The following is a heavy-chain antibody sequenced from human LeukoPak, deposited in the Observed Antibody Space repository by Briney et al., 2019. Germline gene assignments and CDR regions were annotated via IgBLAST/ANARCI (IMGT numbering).Heavy chain of an antibody. V-gene: IGHV4-34*01. CDR2: INHSGST. J-gene: IGHJ3*02. CDR1: GGSFSGYY. D-gene: IGHD2-15*01. CDR3: ARRYCRGDTCYGDAFDI. Sequence: NPSETLSLTCAVYGGSFSGYYWSWIREPPGKGLEWIGEINHSGSTNYNPSLKSRVTMSVDTSKSQFSLRLSSVTAGDTAIYYCARRYCRGDTCYGDAFDIWGQGTTVTVSS.